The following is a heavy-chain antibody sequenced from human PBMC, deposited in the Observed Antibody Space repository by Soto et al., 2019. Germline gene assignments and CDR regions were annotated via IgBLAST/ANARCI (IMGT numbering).Heavy chain of an antibody. D-gene: IGHD1-26*01. CDR3: AADSATSYFGMDV. J-gene: IGHJ6*02. Sequence: SETLSLTCAVYCGSFTGNYRSWIRQPPGKGLEWVGEGNDSGSTNFNPSLKSRVTISVDTYKKKFTLKLTSVTAADTAVYYCAADSATSYFGMDVWGHGTTVTVSS. V-gene: IGHV4-34*01. CDR1: CGSFTGNY. CDR2: GNDSGST.